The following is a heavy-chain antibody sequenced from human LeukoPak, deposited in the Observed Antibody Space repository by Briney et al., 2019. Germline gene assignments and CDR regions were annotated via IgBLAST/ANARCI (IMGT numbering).Heavy chain of an antibody. CDR3: ARGPIIDIVVIPAAADYYHMDV. J-gene: IGHJ6*03. V-gene: IGHV1-18*01. Sequence: ASVKVSCKASGYTLTSYGISWVRQAPGQGLEWMGWTSAYNGNTRYAQKLQGRVTMTTDSSTSTAYMELRSLRSDDTAVYYCARGPIIDIVVIPAAADYYHMDVWGKGTTVTVSS. CDR1: GYTLTSYG. D-gene: IGHD2-2*01. CDR2: TSAYNGNT.